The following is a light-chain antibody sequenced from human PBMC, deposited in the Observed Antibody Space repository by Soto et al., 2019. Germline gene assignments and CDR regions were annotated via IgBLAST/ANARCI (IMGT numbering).Light chain of an antibody. CDR3: QQYISYSPYT. V-gene: IGKV1-5*01. Sequence: DIQMTQSPSTLSASVGDRVTITCRASQNIGNWLAWYQQKPGKAPKVLIYDASSLESGVPSKFTGSGSGTEFTLTISSLQPDDFASYYCQQYISYSPYTFGQGTKLEIK. CDR2: DAS. J-gene: IGKJ2*01. CDR1: QNIGNW.